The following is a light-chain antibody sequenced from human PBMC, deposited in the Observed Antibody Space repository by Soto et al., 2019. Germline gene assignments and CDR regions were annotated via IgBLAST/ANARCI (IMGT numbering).Light chain of an antibody. CDR2: AAS. CDR3: QQTHNFPHT. CDR1: QLISTS. J-gene: IGKJ2*01. V-gene: IGKV1-12*01. Sequence: DIQMTQSPSSVSASVGDRVTITCRASQLISTSLVWYQQKPGKAPKFLIYAASILQSGVPSRFSGRGSGTDFTLTISDLQPEDFATYYCQQTHNFPHTFAQGTNLEI.